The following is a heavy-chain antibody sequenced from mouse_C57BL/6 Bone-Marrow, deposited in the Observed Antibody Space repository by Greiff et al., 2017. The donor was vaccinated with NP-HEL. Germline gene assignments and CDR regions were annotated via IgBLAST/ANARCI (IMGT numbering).Heavy chain of an antibody. CDR1: GFTFSSYG. V-gene: IGHV5-6*01. CDR3: ARQGGSSYDY. Sequence: VQLKQSGGDLVKPGGSLKLSCAASGFTFSSYGMSWVRQTPDKRLEWVATISSGGSYTYYPDSVKGRFTISRDNAKNTLYLQMSSLKSEDTAMYYCARQGGSSYDYWGQGTTLTVSS. CDR2: ISSGGSYT. J-gene: IGHJ2*01. D-gene: IGHD1-1*01.